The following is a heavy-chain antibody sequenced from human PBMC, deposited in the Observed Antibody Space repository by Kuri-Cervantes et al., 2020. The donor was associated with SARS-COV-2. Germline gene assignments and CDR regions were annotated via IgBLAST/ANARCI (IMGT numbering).Heavy chain of an antibody. CDR2: INYSGTT. Sequence: GSLRLSCVVSGGAINTYNWWTWVRQPPGKGLEWIGEINYSGTTNYNPSLKSRVTMLVDTSKNQFSLNLTSVTAADTAVYYCARLRRHNNAWFVTGYYMDVWGKGTTVTVSS. V-gene: IGHV4-4*02. CDR3: ARLRRHNNAWFVTGYYMDV. J-gene: IGHJ6*03. D-gene: IGHD3-10*01. CDR1: GGAINTYNW.